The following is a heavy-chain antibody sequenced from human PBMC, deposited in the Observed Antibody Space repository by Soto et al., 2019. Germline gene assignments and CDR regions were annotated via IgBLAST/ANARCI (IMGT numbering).Heavy chain of an antibody. Sequence: ASVKVSCKASGYTFTSYGISWVRQAPGQGLEWMGWISAYNGNTNYAQKLQGRVTLTTDTSTSTAYMEMRSLRADDTAIYYCARDPHEFWTSYWFDPWGQGTPVTVSS. J-gene: IGHJ5*02. CDR3: ARDPHEFWTSYWFDP. V-gene: IGHV1-18*01. CDR1: GYTFTSYG. D-gene: IGHD3-3*01. CDR2: ISAYNGNT.